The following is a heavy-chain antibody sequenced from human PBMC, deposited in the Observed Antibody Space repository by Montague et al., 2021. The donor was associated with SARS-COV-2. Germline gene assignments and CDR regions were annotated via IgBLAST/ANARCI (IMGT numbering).Heavy chain of an antibody. Sequence: SETLSLTCTASGGSISSYYWSWIRQPPGKGLEWIGYIYYSGSTNYNPSLKSRVTISVDTSKNQFSLKLTFVTAADTAVYYCARGWDGYCHHSALFDYWGQGTLVTVSS. D-gene: IGHD4-17*01. CDR1: GGSISSYY. CDR2: IYYSGST. CDR3: ARGWDGYCHHSALFDY. V-gene: IGHV4-59*01. J-gene: IGHJ4*02.